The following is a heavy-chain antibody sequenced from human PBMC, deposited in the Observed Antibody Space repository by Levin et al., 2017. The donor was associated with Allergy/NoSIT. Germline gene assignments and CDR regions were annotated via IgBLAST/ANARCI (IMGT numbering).Heavy chain of an antibody. CDR1: GFTFGDFA. CDR3: SRVPRNGCYYPFDL. D-gene: IGHD3-22*01. Sequence: QPGGSLRLSCAGSGFTFGDFALTWFRQAPGKGLEWVGFITSKRYGGTTQYAASVKGRFIISRDDSKSIAFLQMNSLKTEDTAVYYCSRVPRNGCYYPFDLWGQGTLVTVSS. CDR2: ITSKRYGGTT. V-gene: IGHV3-49*03. J-gene: IGHJ4*02.